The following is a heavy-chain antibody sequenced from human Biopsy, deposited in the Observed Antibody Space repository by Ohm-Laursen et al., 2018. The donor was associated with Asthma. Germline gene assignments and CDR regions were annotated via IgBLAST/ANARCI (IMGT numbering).Heavy chain of an antibody. V-gene: IGHV3-30*01. Sequence: RSLRLSCAAFGFSFSNFAIHWVRQAPGKGLEWVGVISKDASTQDYADSVKGRFTMARDNSKNTLDLQMNSLRGEDTAVYYCVRDGTDDAFDIWGQGTVVSVSS. CDR3: VRDGTDDAFDI. CDR1: GFSFSNFA. D-gene: IGHD1-1*01. CDR2: ISKDASTQ. J-gene: IGHJ3*02.